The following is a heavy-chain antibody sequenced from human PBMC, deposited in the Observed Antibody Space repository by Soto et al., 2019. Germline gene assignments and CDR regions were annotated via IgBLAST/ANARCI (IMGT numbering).Heavy chain of an antibody. CDR1: GSTFSSYG. V-gene: IGHV3-33*01. D-gene: IGHD6-19*01. CDR2: IWYDGSNK. J-gene: IGHJ4*02. Sequence: GGSLRLSCAASGSTFSSYGMHWVRQAPGKGLEWVAVIWYDGSNKYYADSVKGRFTISRDNSKNTLYLQMNSLRAEDTAVYYCARDHPQQWLVTYYFAYWGQVTLVTVS. CDR3: ARDHPQQWLVTYYFAY.